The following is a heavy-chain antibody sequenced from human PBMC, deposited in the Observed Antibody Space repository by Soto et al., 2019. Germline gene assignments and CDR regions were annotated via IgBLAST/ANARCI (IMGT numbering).Heavy chain of an antibody. V-gene: IGHV3-23*01. J-gene: IGHJ4*02. CDR1: GFTFSSYA. CDR2: ISGSGGST. Sequence: GGSLRLSCAASGFTFSSYAMSWVRQAPGKGLEWVSAISGSGGSTYYADCVKGRFTISRDNSKNTLYLQMNSLRAEDTAVYYCAKDYYDSSGYYYWGQGTLVTVSS. CDR3: AKDYYDSSGYYY. D-gene: IGHD3-22*01.